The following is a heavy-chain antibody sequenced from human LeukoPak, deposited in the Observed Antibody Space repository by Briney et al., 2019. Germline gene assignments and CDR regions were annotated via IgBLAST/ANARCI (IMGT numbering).Heavy chain of an antibody. V-gene: IGHV1-46*01. Sequence: ASVKVSCKVSGYTLTELSMHWVRQAPGQGPEWMGIVNPSGGSTSYAQKFQGRVTMTRDTSTSTVYMELSSLRSEDTAVYYCARASWSTVTTGYFDLWGRGTLVTVSS. CDR3: ARASWSTVTTGYFDL. D-gene: IGHD4-17*01. J-gene: IGHJ2*01. CDR1: GYTLTELS. CDR2: VNPSGGST.